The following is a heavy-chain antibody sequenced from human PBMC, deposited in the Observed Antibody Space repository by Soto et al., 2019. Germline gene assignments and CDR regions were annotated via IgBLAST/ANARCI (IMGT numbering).Heavy chain of an antibody. CDR3: ARAEGVHYDFWSGYHDY. Sequence: PWQTLSLTCAISGDSVSSNSAAWNWIRQSPSRGLEWLGRTYYRSKWYNDYAVSVRSRITINPDTSNNQFSLQLNSVTPEDTAVYYCARAEGVHYDFWSGYHDYWGQGTLVTVSS. CDR1: GDSVSSNSAA. D-gene: IGHD3-3*01. V-gene: IGHV6-1*01. CDR2: TYYRSKWYN. J-gene: IGHJ4*02.